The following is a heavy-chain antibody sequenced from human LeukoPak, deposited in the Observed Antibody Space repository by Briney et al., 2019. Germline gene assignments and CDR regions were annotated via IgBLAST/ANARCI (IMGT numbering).Heavy chain of an antibody. J-gene: IGHJ6*03. CDR3: ARFLPSSGYYLYYYYMDV. Sequence: GASVKVSCKASGYIFTGYYMHWVRQAPGLGLEWMGWVNPNSGGTNYVQKFQGRVTMTRDTSISTAYMELSSLRSDDTAVYYCARFLPSSGYYLYYYYMDVWGKGTTVTVSS. CDR1: GYIFTGYY. CDR2: VNPNSGGT. D-gene: IGHD3-22*01. V-gene: IGHV1-2*02.